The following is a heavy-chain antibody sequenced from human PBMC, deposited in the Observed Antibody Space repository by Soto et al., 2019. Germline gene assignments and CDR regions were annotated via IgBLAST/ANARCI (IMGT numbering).Heavy chain of an antibody. CDR2: IKSKADGETK. CDR3: CVIKRRDQYSTSGYWFDP. D-gene: IGHD4-4*01. Sequence: GGSRRLSCAASGFTFSHAWMSWVRQAPGKGLEWAGRIKSKADGETKDYGAPVRGRFTISRDDSQDILYLHMNSLRIEDTAVYYCCVIKRRDQYSTSGYWFDPWGPGTLVTVSS. V-gene: IGHV3-15*01. J-gene: IGHJ5*02. CDR1: GFTFSHAW.